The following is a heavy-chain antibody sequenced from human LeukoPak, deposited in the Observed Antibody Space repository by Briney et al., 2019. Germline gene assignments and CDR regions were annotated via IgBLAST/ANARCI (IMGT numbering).Heavy chain of an antibody. CDR1: GFTFSSYA. D-gene: IGHD2-15*01. J-gene: IGHJ6*02. CDR2: ISGSGGST. V-gene: IGHV3-23*01. Sequence: GGSLRLSCAASGFTFSSYAMSWVRQAPGKGLEWVSAISGSGGSTYYADSVKGRFTISRDNSKNTLYLQMNSLRAEDTALYYCAISAEPSGGSGFYYYGMDVWGQGTTVTVSS. CDR3: AISAEPSGGSGFYYYGMDV.